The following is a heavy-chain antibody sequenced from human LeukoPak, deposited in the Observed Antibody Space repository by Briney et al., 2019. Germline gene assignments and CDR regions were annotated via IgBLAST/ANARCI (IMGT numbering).Heavy chain of an antibody. Sequence: GGSLRLSCAASGFTFSSYGMHWVRQAPGKGLEWVAVISYDGSNKYYADSVKGRFTISRDNSKNTLYLQMNSLRAEDTAVYYCARADTAMEGMDVWGKGTTVTISS. CDR2: ISYDGSNK. D-gene: IGHD5-18*01. J-gene: IGHJ6*03. CDR3: ARADTAMEGMDV. V-gene: IGHV3-30*03. CDR1: GFTFSSYG.